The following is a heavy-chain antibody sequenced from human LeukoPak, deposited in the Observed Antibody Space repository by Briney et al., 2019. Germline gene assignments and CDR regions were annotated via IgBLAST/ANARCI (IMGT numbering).Heavy chain of an antibody. CDR1: VFTFDDYA. CDR2: ISWDGGST. D-gene: IGHD6-13*01. J-gene: IGHJ4*02. V-gene: IGHV3-43D*03. CDR3: AKAGGGIAAAGDY. Sequence: GGSLRLSCVASVFTFDDYAMHWVRQAPGKGLEWVSLISWDGGSTYYADSVKGRFTISRDNRKNSLYLQMNSLRAQHTALYYCAKAGGGIAAAGDYWGQGTLVTVFS.